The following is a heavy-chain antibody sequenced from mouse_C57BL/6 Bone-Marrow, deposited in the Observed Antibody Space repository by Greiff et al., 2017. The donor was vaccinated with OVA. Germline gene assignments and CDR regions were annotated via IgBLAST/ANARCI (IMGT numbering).Heavy chain of an antibody. V-gene: IGHV1-39*01. J-gene: IGHJ4*01. CDR1: GYSFTDYN. CDR3: ASELGRRGYAMDY. CDR2: INPNYGTT. D-gene: IGHD4-1*01. Sequence: VQLQQSGPELVKPGASVKISCKASGYSFTDYNMNWVKQSNGKSLEWIGVINPNYGTTSYNQKFKGKATLTVDQSSSTAYMQLNILTSEDSAVYYCASELGRRGYAMDYWGQGTSVTVSS.